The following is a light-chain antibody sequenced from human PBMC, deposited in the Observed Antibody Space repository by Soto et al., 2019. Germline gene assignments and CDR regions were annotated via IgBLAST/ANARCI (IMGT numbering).Light chain of an antibody. V-gene: IGKV1-39*01. Sequence: DIQMTQSPSSLSASVGDRVTIPCRASQDISSYLNWYQQKPGKAPKLLIYAASSLQSGVPSRFSGSGSGTDFTLTISSLQPEDFATYYCQQSYSTPWTFGQGTKVEIK. CDR3: QQSYSTPWT. J-gene: IGKJ1*01. CDR1: QDISSY. CDR2: AAS.